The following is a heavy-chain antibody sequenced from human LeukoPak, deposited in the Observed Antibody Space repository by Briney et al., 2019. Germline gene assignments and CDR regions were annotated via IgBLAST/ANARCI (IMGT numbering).Heavy chain of an antibody. CDR1: GFTFSDHH. D-gene: IGHD3-3*01. V-gene: IGHV3-72*01. CDR2: IRNKANRYTT. J-gene: IGHJ4*02. Sequence: PGGSLRLSCAASGFTFSDHHMDWVRQAPGEGLEWVARIRNKANRYTTEYAASVKGRFTISRDNSKNTLYLQMNSLRAEDTAVYYCARGPGITIFGVDYPNPFDYWGQGTLVTVSS. CDR3: ARGPGITIFGVDYPNPFDY.